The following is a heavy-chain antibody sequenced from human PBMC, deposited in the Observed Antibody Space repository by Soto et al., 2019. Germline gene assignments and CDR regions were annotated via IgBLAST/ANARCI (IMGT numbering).Heavy chain of an antibody. V-gene: IGHV1-69*01. J-gene: IGHJ4*02. CDR2: IIPIFGTA. CDR3: ARVPADDEVSDY. CDR1: GGTFSSYA. Sequence: ASVKVSCKASGGTFSSYAISWVRQAPGQGLEWMGGIIPIFGTANYAQKFQGRVTITADESTSTAYMELSSLRSEETAVYYCARVPADDEVSDYWGQGTLVTVSS.